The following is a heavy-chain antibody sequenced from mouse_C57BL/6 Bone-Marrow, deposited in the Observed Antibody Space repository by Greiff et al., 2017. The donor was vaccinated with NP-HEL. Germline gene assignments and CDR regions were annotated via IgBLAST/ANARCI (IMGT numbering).Heavy chain of an antibody. V-gene: IGHV14-4*01. D-gene: IGHD4-1*01. CDR2: IDPENGDT. CDR3: TTGTPLGRDY. Sequence: EVKLMESGAELVRPGASVKLSCTASGFNIKDDYMHWVKQRPEQGLEWIGWIDPENGDTEYASKFQGKATITADTSSNTAYLQLSSLTSEDTAVYYCTTGTPLGRDYWGQGTTLTVSS. J-gene: IGHJ2*01. CDR1: GFNIKDDY.